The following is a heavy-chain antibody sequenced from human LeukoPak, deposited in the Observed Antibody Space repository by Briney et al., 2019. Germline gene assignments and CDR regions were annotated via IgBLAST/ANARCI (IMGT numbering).Heavy chain of an antibody. CDR3: ARDTGPYCGGDCYPYYFDY. CDR1: GYTLTELS. J-gene: IGHJ4*02. Sequence: GASVKVSCKVSGYTLTELSMHWVRQAPGKGLEWMGGFDPEDGETIYAQKFQGRVTMTEDTSTDTAYMELSSLRSEDTAVYYCARDTGPYCGGDCYPYYFDYWGQGTLVTVSS. V-gene: IGHV1-24*01. D-gene: IGHD2-21*02. CDR2: FDPEDGET.